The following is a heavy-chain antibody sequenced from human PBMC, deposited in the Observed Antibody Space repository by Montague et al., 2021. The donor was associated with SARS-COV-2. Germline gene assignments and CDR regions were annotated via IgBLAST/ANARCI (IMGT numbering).Heavy chain of an antibody. V-gene: IGHV4-39*01. J-gene: IGHJ4*02. D-gene: IGHD6-19*01. CDR3: ARSWGHWLLWGYYFDY. Sequence: SETLSLTCTVSGGSISSSSYYWGWIRQPPGKGLEWIGSIYYSGSTYYNPSLKSRVTISVDTSKNQFSLKLSSVTAADTAVYYCARSWGHWLLWGYYFDYWGQGTLVTVSS. CDR1: GGSISSSSYY. CDR2: IYYSGST.